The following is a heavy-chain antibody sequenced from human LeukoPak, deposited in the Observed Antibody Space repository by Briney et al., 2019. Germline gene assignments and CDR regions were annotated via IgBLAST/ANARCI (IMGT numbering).Heavy chain of an antibody. J-gene: IGHJ6*02. V-gene: IGHV4-4*07. Sequence: SETLSLTCSVSGGSISNYYWSWIRQSAGKGLEWIGRFYPSGNTMYNPSLTSRVTMSVDTSQNQFSLNLNSVTAADTAVYCCVRAGTYGVRAVISPDVWGQGTTVTVSS. CDR3: VRAGTYGVRAVISPDV. CDR2: FYPSGNT. D-gene: IGHD3-10*01. CDR1: GGSISNYY.